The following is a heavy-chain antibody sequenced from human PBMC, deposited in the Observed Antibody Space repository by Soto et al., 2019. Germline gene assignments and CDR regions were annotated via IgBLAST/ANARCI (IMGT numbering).Heavy chain of an antibody. CDR3: ARDSVRFGPAFDY. CDR2: IYHSGST. D-gene: IGHD3-3*01. Sequence: PSEPLSLRSSVSNSSINSRFYWGLIRQPPGKGLEWIASIYHSGSTHYNPSLKSRATISVDTSNNQFSLRLSSVTAADTAVYYCARDSVRFGPAFDYWGQGNLVTVSS. J-gene: IGHJ4*02. V-gene: IGHV4-38-2*02. CDR1: NSSINSRFY.